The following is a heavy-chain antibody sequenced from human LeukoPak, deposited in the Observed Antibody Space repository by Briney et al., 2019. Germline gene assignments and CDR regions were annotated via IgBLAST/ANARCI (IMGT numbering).Heavy chain of an antibody. CDR1: GFTLTIYA. CDR2: ISGSGGST. Sequence: GGSLRLSCAAAGFTLTIYAMSRVRHAPGEGLEWVSAISGSGGSTYYADSVKGRFTISRDNAKNTLYLQMNSLRAEQTAVYYCARANSNLQHAFDIWGQGTMVTVSS. J-gene: IGHJ3*02. CDR3: ARANSNLQHAFDI. V-gene: IGHV3-23*01. D-gene: IGHD4-11*01.